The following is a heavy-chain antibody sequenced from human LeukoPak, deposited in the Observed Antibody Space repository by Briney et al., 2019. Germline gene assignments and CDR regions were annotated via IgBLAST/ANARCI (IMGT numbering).Heavy chain of an antibody. V-gene: IGHV5-10-1*01. J-gene: IGHJ4*02. CDR2: IDPSDSYI. CDR1: GYSFTSHW. D-gene: IGHD1-26*01. CDR3: ASAYSGSYQD. Sequence: GEPLRISCKGSGYSFTSHWISWVRQMPGKGLEWMGRIDPSDSYINYSPSFQGHVTISADKSITTAYLQWSSLKASDTAIYYCASAYSGSYQDWGQGTLVTVSS.